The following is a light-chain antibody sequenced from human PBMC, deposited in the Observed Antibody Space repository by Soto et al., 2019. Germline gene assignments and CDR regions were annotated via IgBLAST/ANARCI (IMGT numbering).Light chain of an antibody. J-gene: IGKJ4*01. V-gene: IGKV1-33*01. CDR2: DAS. Sequence: DIQRTQSPPSLSASVGDRVTITCQASQDISIYLNWYQQKPGKAPKLLIYDASNLETGVPSRFSGSGSGTDFTFTISSLQPEDIATYYCQHYDTLPVTFGGGTKVEIK. CDR3: QHYDTLPVT. CDR1: QDISIY.